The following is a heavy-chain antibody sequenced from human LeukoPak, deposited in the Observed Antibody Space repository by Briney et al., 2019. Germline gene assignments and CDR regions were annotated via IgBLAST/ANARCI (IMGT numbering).Heavy chain of an antibody. Sequence: GGSLRLSCAASGFTFSSYSMNWVRQAPGKGLEWVSSISSSSSYIYYADSVKGRFTISRDNAKNSLYLQVNSLRAEDTAVYYCAREAGGWGADYWGQGTLVTVSS. D-gene: IGHD7-27*01. CDR2: ISSSSSYI. V-gene: IGHV3-21*01. CDR3: AREAGGWGADY. J-gene: IGHJ4*02. CDR1: GFTFSSYS.